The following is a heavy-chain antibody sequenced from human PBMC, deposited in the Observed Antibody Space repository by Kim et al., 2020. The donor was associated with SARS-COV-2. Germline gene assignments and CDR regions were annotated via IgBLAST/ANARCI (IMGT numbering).Heavy chain of an antibody. CDR1: GFTFDDYA. D-gene: IGHD2-15*01. CDR2: ISWNSGSI. Sequence: GGSLRLSCAASGFTFDDYAMHWVRQAPGKGLEWVSGISWNSGSIGYADSVKGRFTISRDNAKNSLYLQMNSLRAEDTALYYCAKDPAGSWYWGGMDVWGQGTMVTVSS. V-gene: IGHV3-9*01. CDR3: AKDPAGSWYWGGMDV. J-gene: IGHJ6*02.